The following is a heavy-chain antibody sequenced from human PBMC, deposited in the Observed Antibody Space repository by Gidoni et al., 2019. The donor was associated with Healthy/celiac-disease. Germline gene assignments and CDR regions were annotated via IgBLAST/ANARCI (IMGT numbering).Heavy chain of an antibody. V-gene: IGHV4-31*01. CDR3: ARSGYSYGYEQGFDY. CDR1: GGSISSGGYY. D-gene: IGHD5-18*01. Sequence: QVQLQESGPGLVKPSQTLSLTCPVSGGSISSGGYYWSWIRQHPGKVLEWIGYIYYSGSTYYNPFLKSLVTLSVDTSKNQFSLKLSSVTAADTAVYYCARSGYSYGYEQGFDYWGQGTLVTFSS. CDR2: IYYSGST. J-gene: IGHJ4*02.